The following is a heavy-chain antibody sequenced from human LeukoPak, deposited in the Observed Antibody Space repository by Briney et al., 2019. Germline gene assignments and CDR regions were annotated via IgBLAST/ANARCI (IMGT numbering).Heavy chain of an antibody. CDR2: IYHSGST. D-gene: IGHD3-10*01. CDR3: ARGRLYGSGPPDY. V-gene: IGHV4-30-2*01. Sequence: SQTLSLTCTVSGGSISSGGYYWSWIRQPPGKGLEWIGYIYHSGSTYYNPSLKSRVTISVDRSKNQFSLNLSSVTAADTAIYYCARGRLYGSGPPDYWGRGTLVTVSS. CDR1: GGSISSGGYY. J-gene: IGHJ4*01.